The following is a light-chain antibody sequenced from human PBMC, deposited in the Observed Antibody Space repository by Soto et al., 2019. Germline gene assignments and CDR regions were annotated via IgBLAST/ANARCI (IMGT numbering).Light chain of an antibody. V-gene: IGLV3-25*02. CDR1: ALPKQY. Sequence: SHELAQPPSVSVSPGQTARITCSGDALPKQYAYWYQQKPGQAPVLVIYKDSERPSGIPERFSGSSSGTTVTLTISGVQAEDKADYYCQSADSSGTYVFGTGTKVTV. CDR2: KDS. J-gene: IGLJ1*01. CDR3: QSADSSGTYV.